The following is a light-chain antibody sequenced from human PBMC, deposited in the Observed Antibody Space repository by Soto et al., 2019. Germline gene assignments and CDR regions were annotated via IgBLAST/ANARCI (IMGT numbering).Light chain of an antibody. CDR3: IQFSHFPRT. CDR1: QSLVYSDGNTY. CDR2: QVS. J-gene: IGKJ1*01. V-gene: IGKV2-24*01. Sequence: VLTQSPLSSPVTLGQPASISCRSSQSLVYSDGNTYLSWLQQRPGQPPRLLIYQVSNRFSGVPDRVSGSGAGTDFTPKISRVEAEDVGVYSCIQFSHFPRTFGQGTKVEI.